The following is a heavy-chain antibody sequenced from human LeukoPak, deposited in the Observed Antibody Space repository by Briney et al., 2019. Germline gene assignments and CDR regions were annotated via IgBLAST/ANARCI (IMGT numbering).Heavy chain of an antibody. J-gene: IGHJ3*02. V-gene: IGHV4-39*07. CDR1: GGSISSSSYY. CDR2: IYYSGST. Sequence: SETLSLTCTVSGGSISSSSYYWGWIRQPPGKGLEWIGSIYYSGSTYYNPSLKSRVTISVDTSKNQFSLKLSSVTAADTAVYYCASGRGYRGGWGPRMSAGAFDIWGQGTMVTVSS. CDR3: ASGRGYRGGWGPRMSAGAFDI. D-gene: IGHD3-16*01.